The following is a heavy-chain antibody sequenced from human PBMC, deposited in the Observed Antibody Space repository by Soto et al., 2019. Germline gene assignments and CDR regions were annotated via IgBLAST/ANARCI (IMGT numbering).Heavy chain of an antibody. J-gene: IGHJ6*02. D-gene: IGHD3-16*01. CDR2: IWYDGSNK. V-gene: IGHV3-33*08. CDR1: GFTFSSYA. CDR3: ARGGIMITFGGVISNYYYGMDV. Sequence: PGGSLRLSCAASGFTFSSYAMHWVRQAPGKGLEWVAVIWYDGSNKYYADSVKGRFTISRDNSKNTLYLQMNSLRAEDTAVYYCARGGIMITFGGVISNYYYGMDVWGQGTTVTVSS.